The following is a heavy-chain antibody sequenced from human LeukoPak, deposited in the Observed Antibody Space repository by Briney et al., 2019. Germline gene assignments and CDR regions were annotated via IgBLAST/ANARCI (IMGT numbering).Heavy chain of an antibody. D-gene: IGHD5-24*01. V-gene: IGHV4-59*08. Sequence: SETLSLTCTVSGGSISSFYWSWIRQPPGKGLEWIGYIYYSGSTNYNPSLRSRLTISVDTSKNQFSLKLSSVTAADTAVYYCARHEPLDGYNWDNWGRGTLVTVSS. CDR3: ARHEPLDGYNWDN. J-gene: IGHJ4*02. CDR2: IYYSGST. CDR1: GGSISSFY.